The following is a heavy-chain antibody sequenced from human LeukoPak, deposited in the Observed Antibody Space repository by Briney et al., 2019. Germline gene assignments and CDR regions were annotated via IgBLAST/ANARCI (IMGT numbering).Heavy chain of an antibody. V-gene: IGHV5-51*01. Sequence: GESLKISCKGSGYSFTSYGIAWVRHMPGKGLDWMGIIYLGDSDTRYSPSFQGQVTISADKSISTAYLQWSSLKASDTAMYYCARLSSSWYGDIWGQGTMVTVSS. CDR2: IYLGDSDT. D-gene: IGHD6-13*01. CDR1: GYSFTSYG. J-gene: IGHJ3*02. CDR3: ARLSSSWYGDI.